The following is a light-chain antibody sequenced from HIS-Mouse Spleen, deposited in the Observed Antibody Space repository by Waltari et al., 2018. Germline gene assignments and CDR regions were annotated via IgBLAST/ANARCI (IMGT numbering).Light chain of an antibody. CDR1: SSDVGVYNY. CDR2: DVS. V-gene: IGLV2-11*01. Sequence: QSALTQPRSVSGSPGQSVTISCPGTSSDVGVYNYVFWYQQHPGKAPKLMIYDVSKRPSGVPDRFSGSKSGNTASLTISGLQAEDEADYYCCSYAGSYTGVFGTGTKVTVL. J-gene: IGLJ1*01. CDR3: CSYAGSYTGV.